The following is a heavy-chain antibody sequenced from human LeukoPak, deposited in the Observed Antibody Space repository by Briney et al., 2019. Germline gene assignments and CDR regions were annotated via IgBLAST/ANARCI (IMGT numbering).Heavy chain of an antibody. CDR3: AKSNLFLEWLDWFDP. D-gene: IGHD3-3*01. J-gene: IGHJ5*02. V-gene: IGHV3-30*18. CDR1: GFTFNSYG. CDR2: ISYDGSNK. Sequence: GGSLRLSCAASGFTFNSYGMHWVRQAPGKGLEWVAVISYDGSNKYYADSVKGRFTISRDNSKNTLYLQMNSLRAEDTAVYYCAKSNLFLEWLDWFDPWGQGTLVTVSS.